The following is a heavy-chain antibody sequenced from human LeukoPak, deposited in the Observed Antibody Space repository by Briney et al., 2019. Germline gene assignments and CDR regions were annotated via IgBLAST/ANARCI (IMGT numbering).Heavy chain of an antibody. J-gene: IGHJ4*02. CDR1: GGSISSSDYY. V-gene: IGHV4-39*01. CDR2: IYYSGST. D-gene: IGHD6-25*01. Sequence: KPSETLSLTCTVSGGSISSSDYYWGWTRQPQGRGLEWIGTIYYSGSTSYNPSLKSRVTMSVDTSKNQFSLKLTSVTAADTAVYYCARHHRSGYYEVDSWGQGTLVTVSS. CDR3: ARHHRSGYYEVDS.